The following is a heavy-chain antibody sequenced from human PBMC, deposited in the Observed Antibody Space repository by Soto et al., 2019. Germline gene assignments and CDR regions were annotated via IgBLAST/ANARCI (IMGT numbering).Heavy chain of an antibody. J-gene: IGHJ6*03. CDR1: GGSISSYY. D-gene: IGHD3-10*01. CDR3: ARLYGSGTLWYMDV. CDR2: IYYSGST. Sequence: SETLSLTCTVSGGSISSYYWSWIRQPPGKGLEWIGYIYYSGSTNYNPSLKSRVTISVDTSKNQFSLKLSSVTAADTAVYYCARLYGSGTLWYMDVWGKGTTVTVSS. V-gene: IGHV4-59*08.